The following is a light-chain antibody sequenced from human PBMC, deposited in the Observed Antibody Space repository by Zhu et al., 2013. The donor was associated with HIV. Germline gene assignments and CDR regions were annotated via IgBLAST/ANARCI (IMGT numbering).Light chain of an antibody. Sequence: SYQLTQPPSLSVSPGQTATFTCSGDKLGDKYVCWYQQKPGQSPLMVIYQDTKRPSGIPERFSGSNSGNTATLTISGTQAMDEADYYCQAWDSSTAVFGGGTKLTVL. V-gene: IGLV3-1*01. CDR3: QAWDSSTAV. CDR1: KLGDKY. J-gene: IGLJ2*01. CDR2: QDT.